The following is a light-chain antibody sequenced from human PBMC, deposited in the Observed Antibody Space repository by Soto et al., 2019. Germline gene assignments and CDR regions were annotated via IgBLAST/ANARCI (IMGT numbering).Light chain of an antibody. Sequence: QSALTQPASVSGSPGQSITISCIATSSDVGGYNYVSWYQQHPGKAPKLMIYEVSNRPSGVSNRFSGSKSGNTASLTISGLQAEDEADYHCSSYTTSSTWVFGGGTKVTVL. CDR3: SSYTTSSTWV. J-gene: IGLJ3*02. CDR2: EVS. CDR1: SSDVGGYNY. V-gene: IGLV2-14*01.